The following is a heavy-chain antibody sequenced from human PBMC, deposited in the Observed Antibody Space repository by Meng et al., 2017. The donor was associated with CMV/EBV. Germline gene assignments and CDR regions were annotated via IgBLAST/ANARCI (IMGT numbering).Heavy chain of an antibody. CDR2: INHSGST. J-gene: IGHJ2*01. CDR1: AFSGYY. Sequence: AFSGYYWSWIRQPPGKGLEWIGEINHSGSTNYNPSLKSRVTISVDTSKNQFSLKLSSVTAADTAVYYCARGRYCSSTSCPRGYFELWG. CDR3: ARGRYCSSTSCPRGYFEL. V-gene: IGHV4-34*01. D-gene: IGHD2-2*01.